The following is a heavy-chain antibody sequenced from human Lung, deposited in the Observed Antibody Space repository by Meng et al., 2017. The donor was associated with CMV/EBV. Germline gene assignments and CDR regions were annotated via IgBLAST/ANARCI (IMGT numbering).Heavy chain of an antibody. Sequence: YTFSGYDMHWVRQAHGQGLEWMGWINANSGGTNYAQKFQGRVTVTRDTSISTAYMELSRLRSDDTAVYYCARAGDCSGGRCSGWFDPWGQGTLVTVSS. V-gene: IGHV1-2*02. CDR1: YTFSGYD. J-gene: IGHJ5*02. D-gene: IGHD2-15*01. CDR2: INANSGGT. CDR3: ARAGDCSGGRCSGWFDP.